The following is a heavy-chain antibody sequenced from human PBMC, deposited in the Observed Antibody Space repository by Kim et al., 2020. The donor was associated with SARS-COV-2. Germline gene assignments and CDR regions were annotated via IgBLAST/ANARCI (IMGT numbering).Heavy chain of an antibody. Sequence: YADYVKGRFTISRDNSKNTLYLQMNSLGAADTAVYYCAKAREWLVPFDYWGQGTLVTVSS. D-gene: IGHD6-19*01. J-gene: IGHJ4*02. V-gene: IGHV3-23*01. CDR3: AKAREWLVPFDY.